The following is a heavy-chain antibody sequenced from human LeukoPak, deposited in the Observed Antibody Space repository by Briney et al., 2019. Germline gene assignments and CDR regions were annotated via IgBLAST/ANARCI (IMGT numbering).Heavy chain of an antibody. CDR2: IYYSGTN. CDR1: GGSISGYY. J-gene: IGHJ5*02. D-gene: IGHD6-13*01. Sequence: SETLSLTCSVSGGSISGYYWSWIRQPPGKGLEWVDYIYYSGTNSYNPSLKSRLTISLDTSKNQCSLKLSSVTAADTAVYYCARVRGMIAAAGTLNWFDPWGQGTLVTVS. CDR3: ARVRGMIAAAGTLNWFDP. V-gene: IGHV4-59*12.